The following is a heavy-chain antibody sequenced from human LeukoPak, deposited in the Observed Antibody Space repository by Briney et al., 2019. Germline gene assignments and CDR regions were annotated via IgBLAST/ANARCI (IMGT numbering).Heavy chain of an antibody. CDR3: AKDSTVVVPAARGDYFDY. D-gene: IGHD2-2*01. J-gene: IGHJ4*02. Sequence: GGSLRLSCAASGFTFSSYAMSWVRQAPGKGLEWVSAISGSGGSTYYADSVKGRFTISRDNSKNTLYLQMNSLRAEDTAVYYCAKDSTVVVPAARGDYFDYWGQGTLVTVSS. V-gene: IGHV3-23*01. CDR1: GFTFSSYA. CDR2: ISGSGGST.